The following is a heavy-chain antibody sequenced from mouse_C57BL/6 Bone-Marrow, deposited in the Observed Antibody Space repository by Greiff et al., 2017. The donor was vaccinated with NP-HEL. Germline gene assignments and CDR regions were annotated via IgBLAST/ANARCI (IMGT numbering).Heavy chain of an antibody. D-gene: IGHD2-4*01. CDR2: IDPSDSYT. CDR3: AREAPWGRDDYDKDFDY. CDR1: GYTFTSYW. J-gene: IGHJ2*01. Sequence: QVQLQQPGAELVKPGASVKLSCKASGYTFTSYWMQWVKQRPGQGLEWIGEIDPSDSYTNYNQKFKGKATLTVDTSSSTAYMQLSSLTSEDSAVYYCAREAPWGRDDYDKDFDYWGQGTTLTVSS. V-gene: IGHV1-50*01.